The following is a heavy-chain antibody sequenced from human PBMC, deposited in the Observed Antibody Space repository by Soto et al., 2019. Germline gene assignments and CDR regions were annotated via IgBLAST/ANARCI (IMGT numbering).Heavy chain of an antibody. V-gene: IGHV4-30-4*01. J-gene: IGHJ5*02. CDR3: ARLIVVVPAAKRSDGLDP. CDR1: GGSISSGDYY. D-gene: IGHD2-2*01. CDR2: IYYSGST. Sequence: PSETLSLTCTVSGGSISSGDYYWSWIRQPPGKGLEWIGYIYYSGSTYYNPSLKSRVTISVDKSKNQFSLKLSSVTAADTAVYYCARLIVVVPAAKRSDGLDPWGQGTLVTVSS.